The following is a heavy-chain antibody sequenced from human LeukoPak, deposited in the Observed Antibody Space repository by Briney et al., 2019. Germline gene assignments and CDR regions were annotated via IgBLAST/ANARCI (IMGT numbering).Heavy chain of an antibody. CDR1: GFTFSSYT. CDR2: ISSSSSYI. CDR3: ATDYYVSGSYYRLFY. Sequence: GGSLRLSCAASGFTFSSYTMNWVRQAPGKGLEWVSSISSSSSYIYYADSVKGRFTISRDNAKNSLYLQMNNLRAEDTAIYYCATDYYVSGSYYRLFYWGQGTLVTVSS. J-gene: IGHJ4*02. D-gene: IGHD3-10*01. V-gene: IGHV3-21*01.